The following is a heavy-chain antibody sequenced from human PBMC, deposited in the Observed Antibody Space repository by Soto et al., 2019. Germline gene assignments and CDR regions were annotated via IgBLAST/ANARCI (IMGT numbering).Heavy chain of an antibody. D-gene: IGHD3-9*01. V-gene: IGHV1-69*13. CDR1: GGTFSSYA. CDR3: ARGAAVHVLRYFDWLHDAFDI. CDR2: IIPIFGTA. J-gene: IGHJ3*02. Sequence: ASVKVSCKASGGTFSSYAISWVRQAPGQGLEWMGGIIPIFGTANYAQKFQGRVTITADESTSTAYMELSSLRSEDTAVYYCARGAAVHVLRYFDWLHDAFDIWGRGTMVTVSS.